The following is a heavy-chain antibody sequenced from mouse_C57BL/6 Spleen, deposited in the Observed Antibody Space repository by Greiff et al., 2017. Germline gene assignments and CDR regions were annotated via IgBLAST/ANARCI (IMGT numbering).Heavy chain of an antibody. J-gene: IGHJ2*01. Sequence: QVQLQQPGAELVMPGASVKLSCKASGYTFTSYWMHWVKQRPGQGLEWIGEIDPSDSYTNYNQKFKGKSTLTVDKSSSTAYMQLSSLTSEDSAVXYCARGLHYYGSSPWYFDDWGTGTTLTVSS. CDR1: GYTFTSYW. D-gene: IGHD1-1*01. CDR3: ARGLHYYGSSPWYFDD. CDR2: IDPSDSYT. V-gene: IGHV1-69*01.